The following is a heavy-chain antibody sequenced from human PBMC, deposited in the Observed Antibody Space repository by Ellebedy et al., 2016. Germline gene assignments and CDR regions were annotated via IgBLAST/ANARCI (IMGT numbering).Heavy chain of an antibody. D-gene: IGHD2-2*02. Sequence: GESLKISXAASGFTFSSYSMNWVRQAPGKGLEWVSSISSSSSYIYYADSVKGRFTISRDNAKNSLYLQMNSLRAEDTAVYYCARGRKEYCSSTSCYIAPYYYYYMDVWGKGTTVTVSS. CDR3: ARGRKEYCSSTSCYIAPYYYYYMDV. CDR1: GFTFSSYS. V-gene: IGHV3-21*01. CDR2: ISSSSSYI. J-gene: IGHJ6*03.